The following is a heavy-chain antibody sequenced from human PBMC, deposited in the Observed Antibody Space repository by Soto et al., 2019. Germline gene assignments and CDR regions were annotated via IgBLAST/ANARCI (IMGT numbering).Heavy chain of an antibody. CDR1: GFTFSSYG. Sequence: QVQLVESGGGVVQPGRSLRLSCAASGFTFSSYGMHWVRQAPGKGLEWVAVISYDGSNKYYADSVKGRFTISRDNSKNTLYLQMNSLRAEDTAVYYCAKPILYYYDSSSYGMDVWGQGTTVTVSS. D-gene: IGHD3-22*01. J-gene: IGHJ6*02. V-gene: IGHV3-30*18. CDR3: AKPILYYYDSSSYGMDV. CDR2: ISYDGSNK.